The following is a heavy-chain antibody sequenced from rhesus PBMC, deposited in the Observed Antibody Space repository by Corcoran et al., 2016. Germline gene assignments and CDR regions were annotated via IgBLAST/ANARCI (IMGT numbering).Heavy chain of an antibody. CDR2: IAGSGWIT. CDR1: GGSISSNY. J-gene: IGHJ4*01. Sequence: QLRLQESGPGLVKPSESLSLTCAVSGGSISSNYLSWSRQPPGKGLEWIGRIAGSGWITYYKPSLKSRVTSSTYTSKNQFALKLSSVTAADTAVYYCARDRDSWNNYFDYWGQGVLVTVSS. D-gene: IGHD1-20*01. CDR3: ARDRDSWNNYFDY. V-gene: IGHV4-173*01.